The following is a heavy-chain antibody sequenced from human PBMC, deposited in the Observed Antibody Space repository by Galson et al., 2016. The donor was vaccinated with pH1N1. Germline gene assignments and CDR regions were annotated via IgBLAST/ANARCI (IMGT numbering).Heavy chain of an antibody. CDR1: GFTFSSYG. D-gene: IGHD1-14*01. Sequence: SLRLSCAASGFTFSSYGMHWVRQAPGKGLEWVAVIWYDGSNKYYADPVKGRFTISRDNSKNTLYLQMNSLRAEDTAVYYCARVNHYYYYGMDVWGQGTTVTVSS. CDR2: IWYDGSNK. V-gene: IGHV3-33*01. CDR3: ARVNHYYYYGMDV. J-gene: IGHJ6*02.